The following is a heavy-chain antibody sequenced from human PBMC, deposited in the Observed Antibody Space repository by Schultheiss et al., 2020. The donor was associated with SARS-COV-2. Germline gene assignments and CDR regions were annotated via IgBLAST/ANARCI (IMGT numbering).Heavy chain of an antibody. CDR2: IYYSGST. D-gene: IGHD4-17*01. CDR3: ARDYLRNDY. CDR1: GASVSSGSYY. V-gene: IGHV4-61*01. J-gene: IGHJ4*02. Sequence: SQTLSLTCSVSGASVSSGSYYWSWIRQHPGKGLEWIGYIYYSGSTYYNPSLKSRVTISVDTSKNQFSLKLSSVTAADTAVYYCARDYLRNDYWGQGTLVTVSS.